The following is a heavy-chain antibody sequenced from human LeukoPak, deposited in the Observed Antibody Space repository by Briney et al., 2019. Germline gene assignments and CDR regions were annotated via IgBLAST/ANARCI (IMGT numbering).Heavy chain of an antibody. CDR1: GFTFGDYA. V-gene: IGHV3-9*01. J-gene: IGHJ3*02. D-gene: IGHD5-18*01. Sequence: GGSLRLSCAASGFTFGDYAMHWVRQAPGKGLEWVSGISWNSGSIGYADSVKGRFTISRDNAKNSLYLQMNSLRAEDTALYYCAKDISTAMALEDAFDIWGQGTMVTVSS. CDR2: ISWNSGSI. CDR3: AKDISTAMALEDAFDI.